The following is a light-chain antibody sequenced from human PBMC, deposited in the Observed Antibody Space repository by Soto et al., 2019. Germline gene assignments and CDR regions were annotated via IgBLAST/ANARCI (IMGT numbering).Light chain of an antibody. Sequence: DIVMTQSPATLSVAPGERATLSCRARQSVANNVACYQQKPGQPPRLLIYGASTRAAGVPATGSGSGYGRQFSLTISSLQSEDFAIYHCQQHNNWPPCTFGQGTKLEF. CDR3: QQHNNWPPCT. V-gene: IGKV3-15*01. CDR2: GAS. CDR1: QSVANN. J-gene: IGKJ1*01.